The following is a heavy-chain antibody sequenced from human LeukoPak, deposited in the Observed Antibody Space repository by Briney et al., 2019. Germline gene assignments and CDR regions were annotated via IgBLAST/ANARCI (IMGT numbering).Heavy chain of an antibody. V-gene: IGHV5-51*03. CDR2: IYPGDSDT. CDR1: GYSFTSYW. D-gene: IGHD6-13*01. J-gene: IGHJ4*02. CDR3: GRAEGGSSSWYSSLDY. Sequence: PGESLKISCKGSGYSFTSYWIGWVRQMPGKGLEWMGIIYPGDSDTRYSPSFQGQVTISADKSISTAYLQWSSLKASDTAMYYCGRAEGGSSSWYSSLDYWGQGTLVAVSS.